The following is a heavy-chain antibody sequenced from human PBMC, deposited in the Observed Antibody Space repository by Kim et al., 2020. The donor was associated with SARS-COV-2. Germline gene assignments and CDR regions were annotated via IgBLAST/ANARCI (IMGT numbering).Heavy chain of an antibody. Sequence: GGSLRLSCAASGFTFDDYAMHWVRQAPGKGLEWVSGISWNSGSIGYADSVKGRVTISRDSAKNSLYLQMNSLRAEDTALYYCAKDRPKKSAAGTMGPFQ. CDR3: AKDRPKKSAAGTMGPFQ. V-gene: IGHV3-9*01. J-gene: IGHJ1*01. D-gene: IGHD6-13*01. CDR1: GFTFDDYA. CDR2: ISWNSGSI.